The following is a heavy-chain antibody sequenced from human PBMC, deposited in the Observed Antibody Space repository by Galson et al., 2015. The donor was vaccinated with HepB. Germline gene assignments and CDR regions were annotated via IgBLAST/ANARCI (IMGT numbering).Heavy chain of an antibody. CDR1: GGSISSYY. CDR3: ARRGLRFPYYYYYGMDV. D-gene: IGHD5-12*01. V-gene: IGHV4-59*08. Sequence: ETLSLTCTVSGGSISSYYWSWIRQPPGKGLEWIGYIYYSGSTNYNPSLKSRVTISVDTSKNQFSLKLSSVTAADTAVYYCARRGLRFPYYYYYGMDVWGQGTTVTVSS. CDR2: IYYSGST. J-gene: IGHJ6*02.